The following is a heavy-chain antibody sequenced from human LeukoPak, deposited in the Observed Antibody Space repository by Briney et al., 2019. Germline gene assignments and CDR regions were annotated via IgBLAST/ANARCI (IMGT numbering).Heavy chain of an antibody. D-gene: IGHD2-2*01. CDR2: INPNSGDT. J-gene: IGHJ5*02. Sequence: ASVKVSCKASGYTFSGYYIHWVRQAPGQGLEWMGWINPNSGDTHYAQKFQGRVTMTRDTSSSQAYMDLNSLISDDTAVYYCARVQYQLLFEGNWFDPWGQGTLVTVSS. V-gene: IGHV1-2*02. CDR1: GYTFSGYY. CDR3: ARVQYQLLFEGNWFDP.